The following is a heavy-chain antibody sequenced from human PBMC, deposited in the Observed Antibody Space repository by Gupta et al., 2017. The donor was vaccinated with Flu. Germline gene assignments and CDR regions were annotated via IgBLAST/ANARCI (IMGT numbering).Heavy chain of an antibody. V-gene: IGHV3-48*02. Sequence: VQLVESGGGFVQPGGSLRLSCTVSGFSFSSGSMHWVRQAPGKGLEWVSHISSSSGTIFYADSVKGRFIISRDNAKNSLYLQMNSLSDEDTAVYYCARVRGDFWSGYSDYWGQGTLVTVSS. J-gene: IGHJ4*02. D-gene: IGHD3-3*01. CDR1: GFSFSSGS. CDR2: ISSSSGTI. CDR3: ARVRGDFWSGYSDY.